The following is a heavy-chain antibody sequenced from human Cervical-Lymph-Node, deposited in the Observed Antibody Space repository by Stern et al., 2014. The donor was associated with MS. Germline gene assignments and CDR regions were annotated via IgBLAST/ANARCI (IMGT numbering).Heavy chain of an antibody. CDR2: IIPNFGTA. V-gene: IGHV1-69*01. CDR3: ARDRDYGGQAKRGFGMDI. Sequence: QLVQSGAEVKKPGSSVKVSCRTSGGAFNNYGISWVRQAPGQGLEWMGGIIPNFGTANYAQRFQGRVTITADESTGTAYMELSSLKAEDTAMYYCARDRDYGGQAKRGFGMDIWGQGTTVTVSS. CDR1: GGAFNNYG. J-gene: IGHJ6*02. D-gene: IGHD4-23*01.